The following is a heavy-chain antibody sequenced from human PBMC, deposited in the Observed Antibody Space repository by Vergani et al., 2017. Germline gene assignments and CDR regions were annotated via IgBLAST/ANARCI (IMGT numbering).Heavy chain of an antibody. CDR3: TRSLFAKNCFDL. V-gene: IGHV1-18*04. Sequence: QAQLGQSDSEVKKPGDSVTLSCKTSGYTFVNHPITWVRQAPGQGLEWMGWIYPYNHKTLYSLKVEGRVTMTSDTSSSTVFLELRRLTRDDTANYYCTRSLFAKNCFDLWGQGTLGTVSS. CDR1: GYTFVNHP. D-gene: IGHD2-21*01. J-gene: IGHJ4*02. CDR2: IYPYNHKT.